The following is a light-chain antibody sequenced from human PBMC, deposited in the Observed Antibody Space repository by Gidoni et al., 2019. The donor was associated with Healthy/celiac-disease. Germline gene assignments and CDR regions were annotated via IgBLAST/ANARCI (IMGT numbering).Light chain of an antibody. Sequence: DIQMTQSQSSLSASVGDRVTITCQASQDISNYLNWHQQKPGKAPKLLIYDASNLETGVPSRFSGSGSGTDFTFTISSLQPEDIATYYCQQYDNLPPYTFGQXTKLEIK. V-gene: IGKV1-33*01. CDR3: QQYDNLPPYT. CDR1: QDISNY. CDR2: DAS. J-gene: IGKJ2*01.